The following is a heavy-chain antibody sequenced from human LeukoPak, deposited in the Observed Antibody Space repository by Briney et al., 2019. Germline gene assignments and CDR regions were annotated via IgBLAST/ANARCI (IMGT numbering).Heavy chain of an antibody. Sequence: GASVKVSCKASGYTFTGYYMHWVRQAPGQGLEWMGRINPNSGGTNHAQKFQGRVTMTRDTSISTAYMELSRLRSDDTAVYYCARVTAMVPYGMDVWGQGTTVTVSS. CDR1: GYTFTGYY. J-gene: IGHJ6*02. V-gene: IGHV1-2*06. CDR3: ARVTAMVPYGMDV. CDR2: INPNSGGT. D-gene: IGHD5-18*01.